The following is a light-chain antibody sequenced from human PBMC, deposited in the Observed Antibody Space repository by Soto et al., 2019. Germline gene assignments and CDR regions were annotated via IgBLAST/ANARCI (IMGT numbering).Light chain of an antibody. J-gene: IGKJ5*01. CDR1: QDISKN. CDR2: AAS. V-gene: IGKV1-12*01. CDR3: QQANSFLLIT. Sequence: DIQMTQSPSSLSASVGARVTITCRASQDISKNLAWYQQIPGKAPKLLIFAASTLQSGVPSRFSASGSGTYFILTVGGLQPEDAATYYCQQANSFLLITFGQGTRLQIK.